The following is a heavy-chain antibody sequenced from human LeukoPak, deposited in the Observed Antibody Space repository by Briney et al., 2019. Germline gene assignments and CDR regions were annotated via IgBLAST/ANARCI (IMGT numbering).Heavy chain of an antibody. V-gene: IGHV3-15*01. J-gene: IGHJ4*02. D-gene: IGHD1-26*01. Sequence: PGGSLRLSCAASGFTFSNAWMSWVRQAPGKGLEWVGRIKSKTDGGTTDYAAPVKGRFTISRDDSKNTLYLQMNSLKTEDTAVYYCTTDSGSYHTSSGFDYWGQGTLVTVSS. CDR3: TTDSGSYHTSSGFDY. CDR2: IKSKTDGGTT. CDR1: GFTFSNAW.